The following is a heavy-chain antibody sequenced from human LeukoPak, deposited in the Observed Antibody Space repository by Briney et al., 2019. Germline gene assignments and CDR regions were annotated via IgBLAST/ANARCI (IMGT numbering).Heavy chain of an antibody. CDR3: ARGFFGSSGYGYYYMAV. Sequence: GGSVKVSCKAAGYTFTSYDINWVRQATGQGLEWMGWMNPNSGNTGYAQKFQGRVTITRNTSISTAYMELSSLRSEDTAVYYCARGFFGSSGYGYYYMAVWGKGTTVTVSS. V-gene: IGHV1-8*03. CDR2: MNPNSGNT. J-gene: IGHJ6*03. D-gene: IGHD6-13*01. CDR1: GYTFTSYD.